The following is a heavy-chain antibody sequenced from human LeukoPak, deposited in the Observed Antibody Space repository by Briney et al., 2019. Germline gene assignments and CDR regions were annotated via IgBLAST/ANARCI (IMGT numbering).Heavy chain of an antibody. D-gene: IGHD6-13*01. CDR3: ARAFTPSSGSWGFNY. J-gene: IGHJ4*02. CDR1: GGSFSGYY. V-gene: IGHV4-34*01. Sequence: PSETLSLTCAVYGGSFSGYYWSWIRQPPGKGLEWIGDINHSGSTNYNPSLKRRVTISVDTSKNQFSLKLSSVTAADTAVYYCARAFTPSSGSWGFNYWGQGTLVTVSS. CDR2: INHSGST.